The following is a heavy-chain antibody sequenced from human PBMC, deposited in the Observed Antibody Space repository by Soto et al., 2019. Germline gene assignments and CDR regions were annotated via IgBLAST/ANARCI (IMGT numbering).Heavy chain of an antibody. Sequence: PGESLKISCKGSGYSFTSYWISWVRQMPGKGLEWMGRIDPSDSYTKYSPSFQGHVTISADKSISTAYLQWSSLKASDTAIYFCARQNHGGDSTYLDYWGQGALVTVSS. D-gene: IGHD2-21*02. V-gene: IGHV5-10-1*01. CDR3: ARQNHGGDSTYLDY. CDR2: IDPSDSYT. J-gene: IGHJ4*02. CDR1: GYSFTSYW.